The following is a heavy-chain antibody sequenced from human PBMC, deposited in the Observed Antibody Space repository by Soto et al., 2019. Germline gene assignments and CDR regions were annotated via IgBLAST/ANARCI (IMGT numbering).Heavy chain of an antibody. D-gene: IGHD5-18*01. CDR3: ARDTAMVSNYYYGMDV. Sequence: QVQLVQSGAEVKKPGASVKVSCKASGYTFTSYGISWGRQAPGQGLEWMGWISAYNGNTNYAQKLQGRVTMTTDTSTSTAYMELRSLRSDDTAVYYCARDTAMVSNYYYGMDVWGQGTTVTVSS. CDR2: ISAYNGNT. J-gene: IGHJ6*02. V-gene: IGHV1-18*01. CDR1: GYTFTSYG.